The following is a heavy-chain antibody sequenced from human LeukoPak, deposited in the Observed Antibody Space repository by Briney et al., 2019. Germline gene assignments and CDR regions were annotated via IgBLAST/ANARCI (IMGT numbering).Heavy chain of an antibody. CDR2: ISSSSSYI. J-gene: IGHJ4*02. CDR1: GFTFSSYS. V-gene: IGHV3-21*01. Sequence: PGGSLRLSCAASGFTFSSYSMNWVRQVPGKGLEWVSSISSSSSYIYYADSVKGRFTISRDNAKNSLYLQMNSLRAEDTAVYYCASDSRNYFDYWGQGTLVTVSS. D-gene: IGHD6-13*01. CDR3: ASDSRNYFDY.